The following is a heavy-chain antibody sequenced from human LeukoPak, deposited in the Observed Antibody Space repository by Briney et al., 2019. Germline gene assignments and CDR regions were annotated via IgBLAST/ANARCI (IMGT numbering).Heavy chain of an antibody. V-gene: IGHV3-43*02. CDR2: IRADGATT. J-gene: IGHJ4*02. CDR1: GFTFGDYD. Sequence: PGGSLRLSCAASGFTFGDYDMHWVRQAPGKGLEWVSLIRADGATTRYTDFVKGRFTISRDNSKDSLYLQMNSLRTEDTALYYCARDNTGSYEYWGQGTLVTVSP. D-gene: IGHD1-26*01. CDR3: ARDNTGSYEY.